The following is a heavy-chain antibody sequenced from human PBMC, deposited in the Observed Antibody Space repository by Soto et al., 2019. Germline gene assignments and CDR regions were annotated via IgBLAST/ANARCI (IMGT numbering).Heavy chain of an antibody. J-gene: IGHJ4*02. CDR3: ARGSADIVVVVAATHFDY. Sequence: SETLSLTCAVYGGSFSGYYWSWIRQPPGKGLEWIGEINHSGSTNYNPSLKSRVTISVDTSKNQLSLKLSSVTAADTAVYYCARGSADIVVVVAATHFDYWGQGTLVTVSS. V-gene: IGHV4-34*01. CDR2: INHSGST. D-gene: IGHD2-15*01. CDR1: GGSFSGYY.